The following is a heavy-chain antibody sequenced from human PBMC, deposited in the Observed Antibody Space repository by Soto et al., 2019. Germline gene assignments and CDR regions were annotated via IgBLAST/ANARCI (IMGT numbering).Heavy chain of an antibody. D-gene: IGHD3-3*01. V-gene: IGHV1-46*01. CDR2: INPSGGST. CDR3: ARARVDTIFGVVIPTVFDY. J-gene: IGHJ4*02. Sequence: ASVKVSCKASGYTFTSYYMHWVRQAPGQGLEWMGIINPSGGSTSYAQKFQGRVTMTTDTSTSTAYMELRSLRSDDTAVYYCARARVDTIFGVVIPTVFDYWGQGTLVTVSS. CDR1: GYTFTSYY.